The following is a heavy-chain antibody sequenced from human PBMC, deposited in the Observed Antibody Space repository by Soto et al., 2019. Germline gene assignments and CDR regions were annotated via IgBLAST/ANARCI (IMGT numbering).Heavy chain of an antibody. CDR2: IYYSGST. D-gene: IGHD1-26*01. J-gene: IGHJ5*02. V-gene: IGHV4-59*01. CDR3: ARGPGGIVGATMAWFDP. Sequence: PSQTLSLTCTVSGGASSSYYWSWIRQPPGKGLEWIGYIYYSGSTNYNPSLKSRVTISVDTSKNQFSLKLSSVTAADAAVYYCARGPGGIVGATMAWFDPWGQGTLVTVSS. CDR1: GGASSSYY.